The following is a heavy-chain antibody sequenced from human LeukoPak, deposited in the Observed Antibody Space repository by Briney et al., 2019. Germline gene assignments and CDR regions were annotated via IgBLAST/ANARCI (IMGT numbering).Heavy chain of an antibody. CDR3: ARLAPMVRGENYYGMDV. Sequence: GGSLRLSCAASGFTFSSYWMSWVRQAPGKGLEWVANIKQDGSEKYYVDSVKGRFTISRDNAKNSLYLQMNSLRAEDTAVYYCARLAPMVRGENYYGMDVWGQGTTVTVSS. J-gene: IGHJ6*02. CDR1: GFTFSSYW. D-gene: IGHD3-10*01. CDR2: IKQDGSEK. V-gene: IGHV3-7*01.